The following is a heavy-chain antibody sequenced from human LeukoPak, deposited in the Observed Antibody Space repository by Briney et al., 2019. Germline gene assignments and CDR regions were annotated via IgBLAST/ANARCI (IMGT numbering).Heavy chain of an antibody. Sequence: GGSLRLSCAASGFTFSSYGMHWVRQAPVKGLEWVSAISGSGGSTYYADSVKGRFTISRDNSKNTLYLQMNSLRAEDTAVYYCAKDPYYGSRSYYQYFQRWGQGTLVTVSS. CDR1: GFTFSSYG. V-gene: IGHV3-23*01. J-gene: IGHJ1*01. CDR3: AKDPYYGSRSYYQYFQR. CDR2: ISGSGGST. D-gene: IGHD3-10*01.